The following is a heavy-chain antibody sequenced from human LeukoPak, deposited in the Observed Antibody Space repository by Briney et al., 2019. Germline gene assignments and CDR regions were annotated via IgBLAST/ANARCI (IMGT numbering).Heavy chain of an antibody. CDR1: GGSFSGYY. Sequence: SETLSLTCAVYGGSFSGYYWSWIRQPPGKGLEWIGEINHSGSTNYNPSLKSRVTISVDTSKNQFSLKLSPVTAADTAVYYCARGYITMVRGVISTYYYYYMDVWGKGTTVTVSS. D-gene: IGHD3-10*01. CDR3: ARGYITMVRGVISTYYYYYMDV. CDR2: INHSGST. J-gene: IGHJ6*03. V-gene: IGHV4-34*01.